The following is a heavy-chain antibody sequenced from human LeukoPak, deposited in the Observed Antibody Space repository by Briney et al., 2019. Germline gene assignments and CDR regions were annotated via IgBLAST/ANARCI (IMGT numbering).Heavy chain of an antibody. CDR2: ISAYNGDT. J-gene: IGHJ4*02. D-gene: IGHD3-22*01. CDR1: GYTFTTYA. Sequence: ASVKVSCKASGYTFTTYAISWVRQAPGQGLEWMGWISAYNGDTNYAQNLQGRVTMTTDTSTSTAYMELRSLRSDDTAVYYCARDRTRPPYYYDSSGYYPIDYWGQGTLVTVSS. V-gene: IGHV1-18*01. CDR3: ARDRTRPPYYYDSSGYYPIDY.